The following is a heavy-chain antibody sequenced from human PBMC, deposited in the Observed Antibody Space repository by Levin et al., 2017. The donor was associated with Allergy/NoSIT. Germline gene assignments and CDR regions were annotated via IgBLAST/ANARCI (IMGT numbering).Heavy chain of an antibody. Sequence: PSETLSLTCAVSGGSISSGGYSWSWIRQPPGKGLEWIGYIYHSGSTYYNPSLKSRVTISVDRSKNQFSLKLSSVTAADTAVYYCAREGGYSYGYMHAFDIWGQGTMVTVSS. D-gene: IGHD5-18*01. CDR1: GGSISSGGYS. J-gene: IGHJ3*02. V-gene: IGHV4-30-2*01. CDR3: AREGGYSYGYMHAFDI. CDR2: IYHSGST.